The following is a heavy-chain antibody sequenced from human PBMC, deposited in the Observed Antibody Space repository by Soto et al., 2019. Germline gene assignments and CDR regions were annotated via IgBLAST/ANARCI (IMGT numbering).Heavy chain of an antibody. D-gene: IGHD3-16*01. CDR3: XXXXXYEVDY. V-gene: IGHV1-18*01. J-gene: IGHJ4*02. Sequence: QVQLVQSGAEVKKPGASVKVSCKASGYTFTSYGISWXXXXXXQGLEWMGWISAYNGNTNYAQKLQGRVTMTTDTXXXXXXXXXXXXXXXXXXXXXXXXXXXYEVDYWGQGTLVTVSS. CDR1: GYTFTSYG. CDR2: ISAYNGNT.